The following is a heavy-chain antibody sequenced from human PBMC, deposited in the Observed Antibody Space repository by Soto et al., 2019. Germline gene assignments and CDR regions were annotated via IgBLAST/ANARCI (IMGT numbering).Heavy chain of an antibody. D-gene: IGHD2-21*01. CDR1: GGSISSYY. CDR3: ARDNREYCGGDCYSNYFDY. CDR2: IYYSGST. Sequence: SETLSLTCTVSGGSISSYYWSWIRQPPGKGLEWIGYIYYSGSTNYNPSLKSRVTISVDTSKNQFSLKLSSVTAADTAVYYCARDNREYCGGDCYSNYFDYWGQGTLVTVSS. J-gene: IGHJ4*02. V-gene: IGHV4-59*01.